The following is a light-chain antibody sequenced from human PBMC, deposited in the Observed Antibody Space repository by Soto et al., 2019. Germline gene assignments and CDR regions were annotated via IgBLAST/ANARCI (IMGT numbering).Light chain of an antibody. V-gene: IGKV3D-15*01. CDR1: ESVRSN. J-gene: IGKJ4*01. Sequence: ELVMTQSPATLSVSPGERATLSCRASESVRSNLAWYQQKPGQAPRVLIYGASTRATGIPARFSGSGSGTEFTLTISSLQSEDFAVYYCQHYNNLWGFGGGTKVEIK. CDR3: QHYNNLWG. CDR2: GAS.